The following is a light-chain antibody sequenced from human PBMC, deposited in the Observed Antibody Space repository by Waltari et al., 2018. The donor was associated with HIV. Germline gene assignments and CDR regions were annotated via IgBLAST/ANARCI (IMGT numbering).Light chain of an antibody. CDR1: SSTIGAGSD. V-gene: IGLV1-40*01. J-gene: IGLJ2*01. Sequence: QSVLTQPPSVSGAPGQRVTISCTASSSTIGAGSDVTWYPQLPGTAPKLLIYGNSNRPSGVPDRFSGSKSGTSASLAITGLQAEDEADYYCQSYDSSLSVVFGGGTKLTVL. CDR2: GNS. CDR3: QSYDSSLSVV.